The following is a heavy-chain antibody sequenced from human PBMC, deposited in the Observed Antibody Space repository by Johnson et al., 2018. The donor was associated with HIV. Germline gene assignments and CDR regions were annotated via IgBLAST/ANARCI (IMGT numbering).Heavy chain of an antibody. Sequence: QVQLVESGGGVVQPGRSLRLSCAASGFTFSSYGMHWVRQAPGKGLEWVAVIWYDGSNKYYTDSVKGRITISRDNSKNTLYLQMNSLRAEDTAVYYCAKGDPVEGDVDDAFDIWGQGTMVTVSS. J-gene: IGHJ3*02. D-gene: IGHD2-21*01. CDR3: AKGDPVEGDVDDAFDI. V-gene: IGHV3-33*06. CDR1: GFTFSSYG. CDR2: IWYDGSNK.